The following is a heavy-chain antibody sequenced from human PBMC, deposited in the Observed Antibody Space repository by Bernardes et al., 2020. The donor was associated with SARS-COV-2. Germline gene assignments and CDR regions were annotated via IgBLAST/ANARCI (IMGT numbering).Heavy chain of an antibody. Sequence: QNLSLTVVISWDSASSNSVAWNLLRQSPSRGLEWLGRTYYRSKWYNEYAVSVESRITINADTSKNQFSLQVKSVSPEDTAVYYCARDSEYSVDYWGQGTLVTVSS. CDR1: WDSASSNSVA. D-gene: IGHD4-4*01. J-gene: IGHJ4*02. V-gene: IGHV6-1*01. CDR3: ARDSEYSVDY. CDR2: TYYRSKWYN.